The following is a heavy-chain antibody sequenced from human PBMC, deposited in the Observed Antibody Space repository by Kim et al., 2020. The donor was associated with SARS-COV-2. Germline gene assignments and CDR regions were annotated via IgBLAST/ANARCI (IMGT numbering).Heavy chain of an antibody. D-gene: IGHD3-16*01. CDR3: ARGWGSGGFDS. J-gene: IGHJ4*02. Sequence: TKYNPPLRSRVTISVDPSKNQFSLKLTSMTAADTAVYFCARGWGSGGFDSWGQGTLVTVSS. CDR2: T. V-gene: IGHV4-59*12.